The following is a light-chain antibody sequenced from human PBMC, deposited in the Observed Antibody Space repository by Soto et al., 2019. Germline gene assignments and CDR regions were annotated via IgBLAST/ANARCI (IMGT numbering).Light chain of an antibody. Sequence: DIVMTQSPDSLAVSLGERATINCKSSQSIFYSTNDKNQLAWYQQKPGQPPKLLFYWASTREAGVPDRFSGNEAGTDFTLPISSLQAEDVAVYYCQQYYSPPYTFGQGTKLEI. CDR1: QSIFYSTNDKNQ. J-gene: IGKJ2*01. CDR2: WAS. CDR3: QQYYSPPYT. V-gene: IGKV4-1*01.